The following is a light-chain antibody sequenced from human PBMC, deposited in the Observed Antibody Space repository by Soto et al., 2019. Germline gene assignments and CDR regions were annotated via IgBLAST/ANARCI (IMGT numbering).Light chain of an antibody. CDR2: DAS. V-gene: IGKV3-11*01. CDR3: QQRSNWPPSIT. CDR1: QDVSNY. Sequence: EIVLTQSPVTLSLSPGARAALSCRARQDVSNYLAWYQQKPGQAPRLLIYDASNRATGIPARFSGSGSGTDFTLTISSLEPEDFAVYYCQQRSNWPPSITFGQGDTTGD. J-gene: IGKJ5*01.